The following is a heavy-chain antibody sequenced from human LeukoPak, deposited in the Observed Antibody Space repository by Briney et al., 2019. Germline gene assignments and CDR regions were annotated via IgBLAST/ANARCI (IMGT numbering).Heavy chain of an antibody. CDR2: IWYDGSNK. Sequence: PGRSLRLSCAASGFTFSSYGMHWVRQAPGEGLEWVAVIWYDGSNKYYADSVKGRFTISRDNSKNTLYLQMNSLRAEDTAVYYCARDPDGDYYFDYWGQGTLVTVSS. CDR1: GFTFSSYG. D-gene: IGHD4-17*01. J-gene: IGHJ4*02. CDR3: ARDPDGDYYFDY. V-gene: IGHV3-33*01.